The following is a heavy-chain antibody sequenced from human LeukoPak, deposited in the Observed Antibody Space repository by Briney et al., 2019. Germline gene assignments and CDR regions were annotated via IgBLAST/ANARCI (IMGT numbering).Heavy chain of an antibody. V-gene: IGHV3-30-3*01. Sequence: GGSLRLSCAASGFTFGSYAMHWVRQAPGKGLEWVAVISYDGSNKYYADSVKGRFTISRDNSKNTLYLQMNSLRAGDTAVYYCVKARLGINGPDDNWGQGTLVTVSS. CDR3: VKARLGINGPDDN. CDR1: GFTFGSYA. CDR2: ISYDGSNK. D-gene: IGHD7-27*01. J-gene: IGHJ4*02.